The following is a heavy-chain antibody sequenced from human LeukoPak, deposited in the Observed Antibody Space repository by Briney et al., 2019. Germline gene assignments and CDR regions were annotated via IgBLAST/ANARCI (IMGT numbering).Heavy chain of an antibody. CDR1: GFTFSSYA. CDR3: ARSSIGYSYGPDY. Sequence: PGGSLRLSCAASGFTFSSYAMHRVRQAPGKGLEWVAVISHDGSNKYYADSVKGRFTISRDNSKNTLYLQMNSLRAEDTAVYYCARSSIGYSYGPDYWGQGTLVTVSS. V-gene: IGHV3-30-3*01. CDR2: ISHDGSNK. D-gene: IGHD5-18*01. J-gene: IGHJ4*02.